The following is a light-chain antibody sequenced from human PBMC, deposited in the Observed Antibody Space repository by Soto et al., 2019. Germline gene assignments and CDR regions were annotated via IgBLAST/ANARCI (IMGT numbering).Light chain of an antibody. CDR2: GAS. J-gene: IGKJ1*01. CDR1: QSVSRN. V-gene: IGKV3-15*01. Sequence: EIVMTQSPATLSVSPGERATLTCRASQSVSRNLAWYQQKPGQATRLLIYGASTRATGIPARFSGSGSGTEFTLTISSLQSEDFAVYYCQHYNNWPPWTFGQGTKVEIK. CDR3: QHYNNWPPWT.